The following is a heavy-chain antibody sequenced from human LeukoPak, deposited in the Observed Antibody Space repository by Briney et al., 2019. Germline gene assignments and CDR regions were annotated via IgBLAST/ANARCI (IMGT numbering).Heavy chain of an antibody. J-gene: IGHJ4*02. CDR3: ARDRTAVAGTHFDY. Sequence: SETLSLTCTVSGGSISSSSYYWGWIRQPPGKGLEWIGSIYYSGSTYYNPSLKSRVTISVDTSKNQFSLKLSSVTAADTAVYYCARDRTAVAGTHFDYWGQGTLVTVSS. CDR2: IYYSGST. V-gene: IGHV4-39*07. CDR1: GGSISSSSYY. D-gene: IGHD6-19*01.